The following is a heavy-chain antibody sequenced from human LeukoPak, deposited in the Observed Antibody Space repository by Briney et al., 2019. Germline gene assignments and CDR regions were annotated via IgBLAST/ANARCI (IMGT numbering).Heavy chain of an antibody. J-gene: IGHJ4*02. CDR2: ISGSGVGT. D-gene: IGHD6-6*01. V-gene: IGHV3-23*01. CDR1: GFTFSSYS. CDR3: AKTPSRSSGPYYFDY. Sequence: PGGSLRLSCAASGFTFSSYSMNWVRQAPEKGLEWVSGISGSGVGTYYADSVKGRFTISRDNSKDTLYLQMSSLRAEDTAVYYCAKTPSRSSGPYYFDYWGQGILVTVSS.